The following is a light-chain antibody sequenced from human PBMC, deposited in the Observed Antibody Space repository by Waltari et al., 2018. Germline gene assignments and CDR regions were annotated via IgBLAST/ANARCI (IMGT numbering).Light chain of an antibody. V-gene: IGLV1-44*01. J-gene: IGLJ2*01. CDR3: ATWDDSLNGRV. CDR2: SND. CDR1: VANIRRNN. Sequence: QSVLTQPPSASGTPGQRVTISCSGSVANIRRNNVSWYQQLPGTAPKLLIYSNDQRPLGVPDRFSGSKSGTSASLAIIGLQSEDEADYYCATWDDSLNGRVFGGGTKLTVL.